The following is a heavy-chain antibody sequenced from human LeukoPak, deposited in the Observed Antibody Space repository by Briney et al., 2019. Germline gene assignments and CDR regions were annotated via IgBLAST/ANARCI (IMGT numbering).Heavy chain of an antibody. D-gene: IGHD4-23*01. CDR2: ISWNSGSI. J-gene: IGHJ4*02. CDR3: AKDKYGGNSGIVDY. V-gene: IGHV3-9*01. Sequence: GGSLRLSCAASGFTFDDYAMHWVRQAPGKGLEWVSGISWNSGSIGYADSVKGRFTISRDNAKNSLYLQMNSLRAEDTALYYRAKDKYGGNSGIVDYWGQGTLVTVSS. CDR1: GFTFDDYA.